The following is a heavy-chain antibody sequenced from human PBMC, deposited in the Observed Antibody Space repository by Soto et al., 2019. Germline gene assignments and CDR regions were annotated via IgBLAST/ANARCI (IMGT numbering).Heavy chain of an antibody. CDR3: ARESRTSSSVPARDYYYYYGMDV. V-gene: IGHV4-31*03. J-gene: IGHJ6*02. CDR1: GGSISSGGYY. CDR2: IYYSGST. Sequence: QVQLQESGPGLVKPSQTLSLTCTVSGGSISSGGYYWSWIRQHPGKGLEWIGYIYYSGSTYYNPSLKSRVTISVDTSKNQFSLKLSSVTAADTAVYYCARESRTSSSVPARDYYYYYGMDVWGQGTTVTVSS. D-gene: IGHD3-22*01.